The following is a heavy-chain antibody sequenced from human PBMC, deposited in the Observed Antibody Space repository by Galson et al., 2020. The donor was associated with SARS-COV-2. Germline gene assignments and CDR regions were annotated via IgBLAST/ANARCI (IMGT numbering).Heavy chain of an antibody. CDR2: SKNRRNSYTT. CDR3: VGWSDGSADY. Sequence: TGGSLRLSCAASGFTLSDHYIDWVRQAPGKGLEWVARSKNRRNSYTTEYAASVNGRFTISRDDSKNSLYLQMNSLKTEDTAVYYCVGWSDGSADYWVQVTLVTVSS. D-gene: IGHD2-15*01. V-gene: IGHV3-72*01. CDR1: GFTLSDHY. J-gene: IGHJ4*02.